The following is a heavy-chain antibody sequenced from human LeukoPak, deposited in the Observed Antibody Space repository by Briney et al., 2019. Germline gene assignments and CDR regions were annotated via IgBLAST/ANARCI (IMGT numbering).Heavy chain of an antibody. CDR1: GGTFSSYA. CDR3: ARDTVGATSNVPGLYFDY. CDR2: IIPILGIA. V-gene: IGHV1-69*04. Sequence: GSSVKVSCKASGGTFSSYAISWVRQAPGQGLEWMGRIIPILGIANYAQKFQGRVTITADKSTSTAYMELSSLRSEDTAVYYCARDTVGATSNVPGLYFDYWGQGTLVTVSS. J-gene: IGHJ4*02. D-gene: IGHD1-26*01.